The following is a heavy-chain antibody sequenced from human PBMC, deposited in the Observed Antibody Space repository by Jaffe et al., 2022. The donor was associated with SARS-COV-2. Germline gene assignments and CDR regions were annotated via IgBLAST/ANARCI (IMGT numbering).Heavy chain of an antibody. CDR1: GYTFSNYY. D-gene: IGHD2-2*01. V-gene: IGHV1-46*04. CDR2: INPSGGST. J-gene: IGHJ5*02. Sequence: QVQLVQSGAEVKKPGASVKVSCKASGYTFSNYYIHWVRQAPGQGLEWMGLINPSGGSTNYAQKLQDRVTMTKDTSTSTVYMELSSLRSEDSAVYYCARWFSLTQLPAAPYNRFDPWGQGTLVTVSS. CDR3: ARWFSLTQLPAAPYNRFDP.